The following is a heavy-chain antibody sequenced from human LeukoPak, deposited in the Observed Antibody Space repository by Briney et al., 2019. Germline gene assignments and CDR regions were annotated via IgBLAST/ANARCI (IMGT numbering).Heavy chain of an antibody. CDR1: EFSFKNYW. V-gene: IGHV3-7*01. CDR2: IQQDGSNK. Sequence: GGSLRLSCAASEFSFKNYWMSWVRQAPGKGLEWVANIQQDGSNKFYADSVKGRFTISRDNARNSLYLQMNSLRPDDTAVYYCVCLGLGGLSLDWGQGTLVTVSS. CDR3: VCLGLGGLSLD. D-gene: IGHD3-16*01. J-gene: IGHJ4*02.